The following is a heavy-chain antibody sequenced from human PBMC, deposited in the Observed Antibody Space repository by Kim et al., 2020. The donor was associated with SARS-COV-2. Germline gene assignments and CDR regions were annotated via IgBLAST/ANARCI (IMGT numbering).Heavy chain of an antibody. V-gene: IGHV7-4-1*02. CDR1: GYTFTSYA. Sequence: ASVKVSCKASGYTFTSYAMNWVRQAPGQGLEWMGWINTNTGNPTYAQGFTGRFVFSLDTSVSTAYLQISSLKAEDTAVYYCARAARPLLNSGRLLASYSGMDVWGQGTTVTVSS. J-gene: IGHJ6*02. D-gene: IGHD5-12*01. CDR2: INTNTGNP. CDR3: ARAARPLLNSGRLLASYSGMDV.